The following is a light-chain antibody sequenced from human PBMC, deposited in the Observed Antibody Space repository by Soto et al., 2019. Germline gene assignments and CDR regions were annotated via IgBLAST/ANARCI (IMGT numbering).Light chain of an antibody. J-gene: IGKJ2*01. CDR3: QQYNNWPYT. CDR2: GAS. Sequence: EIVMTQSPANLSVSPGERATLSCRASQSVSSNLAWYQQKPGQAPRLLIYGASTRATGIPARLSGSGSGTEFTLTINSLQFEDFAVYYCQQYNNWPYTVGQGTKLEIK. V-gene: IGKV3-15*01. CDR1: QSVSSN.